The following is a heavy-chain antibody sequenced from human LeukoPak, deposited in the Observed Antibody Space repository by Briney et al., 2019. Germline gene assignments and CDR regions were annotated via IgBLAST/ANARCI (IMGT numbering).Heavy chain of an antibody. Sequence: PSEILSPTCAVYGGSFSGYYWSWIRQPPGKGLEWIGEINHSGSTNYNPSLKSRVTISVDTSKNQFSLKLSSVTAADTAVYYCARAGDSGSYYLNWFDPWGQGTLVTVSS. J-gene: IGHJ5*02. D-gene: IGHD1-26*01. V-gene: IGHV4-34*01. CDR1: GGSFSGYY. CDR3: ARAGDSGSYYLNWFDP. CDR2: INHSGST.